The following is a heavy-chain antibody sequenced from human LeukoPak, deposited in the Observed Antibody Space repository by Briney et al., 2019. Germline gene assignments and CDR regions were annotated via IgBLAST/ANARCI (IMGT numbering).Heavy chain of an antibody. D-gene: IGHD3-9*01. CDR2: IFASGST. Sequence: PSQTLSLTCTVSGGSISSGSYYWSWIRQPAGKGLEWIGRIFASGSTNYNPSLQSRVTISVDTSRNQFSLKLSSVTAADTAVYYCARGFLKKNSLTGFHSAQHFDLWGQGTLVTVSS. J-gene: IGHJ4*02. V-gene: IGHV4-61*02. CDR3: ARGFLKKNSLTGFHSAQHFDL. CDR1: GGSISSGSYY.